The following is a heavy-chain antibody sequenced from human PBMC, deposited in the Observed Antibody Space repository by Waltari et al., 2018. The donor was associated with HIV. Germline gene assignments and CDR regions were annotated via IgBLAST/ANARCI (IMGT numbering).Heavy chain of an antibody. CDR3: ATVRDYSGYKLFGDLNYGIGV. J-gene: IGHJ6*02. V-gene: IGHV1-2*02. CDR2: QDPDRGGT. Sequence: QVQLVQSGAEVKKPGASVKVSCKTSASTSTGNYMHWVRQAPGQGLEWMGRQDPDRGGTNYAQKFHGRVTITTDTSISTHYMELSRLGSDDTAVYYCATVRDYSGYKLFGDLNYGIGVWGQGTTVTVSS. D-gene: IGHD4-4*01. CDR1: ASTSTGNY.